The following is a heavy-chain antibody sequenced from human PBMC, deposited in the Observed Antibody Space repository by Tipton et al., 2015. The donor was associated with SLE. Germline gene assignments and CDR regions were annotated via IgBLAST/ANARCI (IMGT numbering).Heavy chain of an antibody. CDR3: ARGGLTMIKTLYGMDV. V-gene: IGHV3-30*19. Sequence: QLVQSGGGVVQPGRSLRLSCAASGFTFSSYGMHWVRQAPGKGLEWVAVISYDGSNKYYADSVKGRFTISRDNSKNTLYLQMNSLRAEDTAVYYCARGGLTMIKTLYGMDVWGQGTTVTVSS. J-gene: IGHJ6*02. CDR1: GFTFSSYG. D-gene: IGHD3-22*01. CDR2: ISYDGSNK.